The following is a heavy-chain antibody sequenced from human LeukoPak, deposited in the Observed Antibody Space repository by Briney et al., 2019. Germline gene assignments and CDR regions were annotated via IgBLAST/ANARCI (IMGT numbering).Heavy chain of an antibody. CDR3: AKGRWGLTINNFDI. D-gene: IGHD3-9*01. V-gene: IGHV3-23*01. Sequence: GGSLRLSCAASGFTFSSYWMHWVRQAPGKGLVWVSVISDRGDSTHYIDSVKGRFTISRDSFKNTLYLQIDSLRGEDTAVYYCAKGRWGLTINNFDIWGQGTMVTVSS. J-gene: IGHJ3*02. CDR1: GFTFSSYW. CDR2: ISDRGDST.